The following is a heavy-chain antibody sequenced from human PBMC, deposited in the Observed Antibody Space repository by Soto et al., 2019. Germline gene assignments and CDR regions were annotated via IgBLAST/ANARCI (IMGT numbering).Heavy chain of an antibody. J-gene: IGHJ4*02. CDR1: GGSISSGGYY. V-gene: IGHV4-31*03. CDR2: IYYSGST. CDR3: ARGSYYDSSGYYDY. Sequence: QVQLQESGPGLVKPSQTLSLTCTVSGGSISSGGYYWSWIRQHPGKGLEWIGYIYYSGSTYYNPSLKSRVTISVDTPKSQCSLRLSSVTAADTAVYYCARGSYYDSSGYYDYWGQGTLVTVSS. D-gene: IGHD3-22*01.